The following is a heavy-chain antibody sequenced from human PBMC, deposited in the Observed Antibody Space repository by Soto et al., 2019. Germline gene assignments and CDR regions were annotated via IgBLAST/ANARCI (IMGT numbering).Heavy chain of an antibody. CDR3: ARDRRYYYDSSGHPSFMDV. CDR1: GYTFTGYY. Sequence: ASVKVSCKASGYTFTGYYMHWVRQAPGQGLEWMGWINPNSGGTNYAQKFQGRVTMTRDTSISTAYMELSRLRSDDTAVYYCARDRRYYYDSSGHPSFMDVRGQGTKVTVSS. J-gene: IGHJ6*02. D-gene: IGHD3-22*01. CDR2: INPNSGGT. V-gene: IGHV1-2*02.